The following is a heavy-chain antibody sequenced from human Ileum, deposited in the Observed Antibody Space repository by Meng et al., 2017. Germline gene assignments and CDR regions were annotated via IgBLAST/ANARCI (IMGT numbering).Heavy chain of an antibody. CDR3: ARDHWGSLDY. V-gene: IGHV4-61*08. Sequence: QWQLQESGPGLVKPSALLSLICTVSGGSVSTSDYQWGWIRQPPGKGLEWIGYAGTNYNPSLKSRVTISVDTSKRQFSLKLTSVTAADTAVYYCARDHWGSLDYWGQGILVTVSS. J-gene: IGHJ4*02. D-gene: IGHD7-27*01. CDR2: AGT. CDR1: GGSVSTSDYQ.